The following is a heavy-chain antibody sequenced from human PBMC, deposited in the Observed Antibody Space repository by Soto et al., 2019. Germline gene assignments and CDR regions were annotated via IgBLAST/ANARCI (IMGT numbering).Heavy chain of an antibody. CDR3: ARSAGSSGYYYYFDY. CDR1: GYSFTSYW. V-gene: IGHV5-51*01. D-gene: IGHD3-22*01. J-gene: IGHJ4*02. Sequence: GESLKISCKGSGYSFTSYWIGWVRQMPGKGLEWMGIIYPGDSDTRYSPSFQGQVTISADKSISTAYPQWSSLKASDTAMYYCARSAGSSGYYYYFDYWGQGTLVTVSS. CDR2: IYPGDSDT.